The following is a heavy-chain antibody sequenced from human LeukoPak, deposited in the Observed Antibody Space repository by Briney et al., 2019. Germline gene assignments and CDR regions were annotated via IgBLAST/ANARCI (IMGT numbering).Heavy chain of an antibody. D-gene: IGHD3-10*02. CDR2: ISWNSGSI. V-gene: IGHV3-9*01. J-gene: IGHJ6*04. Sequence: HPGRSLRLSCAASGFTFDDYAMHWVRHAPGKGLEWVSGISWNSGSIGYADSVKGRFTISRDNAKNSLYLQMNSLRAEDTAVYYCAELGITMIGGVWGKGTTVTISS. CDR3: AELGITMIGGV. CDR1: GFTFDDYA.